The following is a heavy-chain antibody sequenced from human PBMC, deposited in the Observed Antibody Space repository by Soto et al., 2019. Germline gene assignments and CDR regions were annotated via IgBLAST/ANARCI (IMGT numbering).Heavy chain of an antibody. D-gene: IGHD6-13*01. J-gene: IGHJ4*02. CDR2: ISSSASGT. Sequence: PGGSLRLSCAASGFIFSSYGMSWVRQAQGKGLDWVSTISSSASGTYSADSVKGRFTISRDNSKNTLYLQMNSLRAEDTAVYYCAKLSAAGLSPVDYWGQGTLVTVSS. V-gene: IGHV3-23*01. CDR3: AKLSAAGLSPVDY. CDR1: GFIFSSYG.